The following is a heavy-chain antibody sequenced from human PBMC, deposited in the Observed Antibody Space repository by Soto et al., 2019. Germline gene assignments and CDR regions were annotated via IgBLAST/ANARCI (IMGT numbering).Heavy chain of an antibody. CDR3: ARDPFDY. CDR2: IIPIFGTA. CDR1: GGTFSRYA. V-gene: IGHV1-69*13. Sequence: GASVKVSCKASGGTFSRYAISWVRQAPGQGLEGMGGIIPIFGTANYAQKFQGRVTITADESTSTAYMELSSLRSEDTAVYYCARDPFDYWGQGTLVTVSS. J-gene: IGHJ4*02.